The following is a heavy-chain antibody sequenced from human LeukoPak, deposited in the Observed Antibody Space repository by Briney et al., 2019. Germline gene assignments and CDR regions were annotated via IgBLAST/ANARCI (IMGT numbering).Heavy chain of an antibody. CDR2: ISSSGGTK. CDR3: ARDPRNYGSGGGTY. V-gene: IGHV3-48*03. CDR1: GFTFSNYE. Sequence: PGGSLRLSCEASGFTFSNYEMNWVRQAPGKGLEWVAYISSSGGTKFYTDSVKGRFTVSRDNAKNSLYLQMNSLRAEDTAIYYCARDPRNYGSGGGTYWGQGTLVTVSS. D-gene: IGHD3-10*01. J-gene: IGHJ4*02.